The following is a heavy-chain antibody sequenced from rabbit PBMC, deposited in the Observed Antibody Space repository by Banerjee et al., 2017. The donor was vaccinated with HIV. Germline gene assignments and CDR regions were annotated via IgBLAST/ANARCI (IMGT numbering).Heavy chain of an antibody. CDR3: ARGGTTMTMVIGYYFNL. V-gene: IGHV1S7*01. CDR1: GFDFSSYY. CDR2: IYAGKGST. Sequence: QLKETGGGLVQPGGSLTLSCKASGFDFSSYYMSWVRQAPGKGLEWIGIIYAGKGSTDYASWVNGRFTISSDNAQNTVDLQMNSLTAADTATYFCARGGTTMTMVIGYYFNLWGPGTLVTVS. D-gene: IGHD2-1*01. J-gene: IGHJ4*01.